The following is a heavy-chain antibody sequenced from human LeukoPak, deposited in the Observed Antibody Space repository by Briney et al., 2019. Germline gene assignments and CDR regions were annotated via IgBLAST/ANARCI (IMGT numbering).Heavy chain of an antibody. CDR1: GGTFSSYA. V-gene: IGHV1-69*06. Sequence: SVKVSCKASGGTFSSYAISWVRQAPGQGLEWMGRIIPIFGTANYAQKFQGRVTITADKSTSTAYMELSSLRTEDTAVYYCASGGNPYSYYYYYMDVWGKGTTVTVSS. CDR3: ASGGNPYSYYYYYMDV. CDR2: IIPIFGTA. J-gene: IGHJ6*03. D-gene: IGHD2-15*01.